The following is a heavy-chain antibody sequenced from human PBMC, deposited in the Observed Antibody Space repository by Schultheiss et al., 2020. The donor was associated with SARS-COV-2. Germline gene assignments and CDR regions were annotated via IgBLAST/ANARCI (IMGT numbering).Heavy chain of an antibody. CDR3: AITNWNYGVWGKNWFDP. J-gene: IGHJ5*02. D-gene: IGHD1-7*01. V-gene: IGHV3-7*03. Sequence: RGSLRLSCAVSGFTFSKYCLSWVRQAPGKGLEWVASIKQDGNEKYYVDSVKGRFTISRDNAKNSLHLQMSSLRGEDTAVYYCAITNWNYGVWGKNWFDPWGQGTLVTVSS. CDR2: IKQDGNEK. CDR1: GFTFSKYC.